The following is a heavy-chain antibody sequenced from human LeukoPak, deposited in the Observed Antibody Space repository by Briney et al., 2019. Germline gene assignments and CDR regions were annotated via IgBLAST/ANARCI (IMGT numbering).Heavy chain of an antibody. Sequence: PGGSLRLSCAASGFTFSSYSMNWVRQAPGKGLEWVSSISSSSSYIYYADSVKGRFTISRDNAKNSLYLQMNSLRAEDTAVYYCARDSPFSSGVCDYWGQGTLVTVSS. D-gene: IGHD3-10*01. J-gene: IGHJ4*02. V-gene: IGHV3-21*01. CDR2: ISSSSSYI. CDR3: ARDSPFSSGVCDY. CDR1: GFTFSSYS.